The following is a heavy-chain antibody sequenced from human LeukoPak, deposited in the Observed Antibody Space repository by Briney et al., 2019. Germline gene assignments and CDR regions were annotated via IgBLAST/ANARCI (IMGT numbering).Heavy chain of an antibody. CDR1: GFTFSSYS. V-gene: IGHV3-48*01. CDR3: AKAWSGFHMDV. Sequence: GGSLRLSCAASGFTFSSYSMNWVRQAPGKGLEWVSYISSSSSTIYYADSVKGRFTISRDNAKNSLYLQMNSPRAEDTAVYYCAKAWSGFHMDVWGKGTTVTVSS. CDR2: ISSSSSTI. D-gene: IGHD3-3*01. J-gene: IGHJ6*03.